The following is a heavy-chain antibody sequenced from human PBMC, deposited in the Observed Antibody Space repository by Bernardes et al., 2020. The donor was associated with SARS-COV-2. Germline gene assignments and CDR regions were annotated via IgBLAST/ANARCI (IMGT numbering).Heavy chain of an antibody. CDR2: ISWNSGSI. CDR3: AKEGNDY. D-gene: IGHD3-10*01. CDR1: GFTFDDYA. Sequence: GGSLRLSCAASGFTFDDYAMHWVRQAPGKGLEWVSGISWNSGSIGYADSVKGRFTISRDNAKNSLYLQMNSLRAEDTALYYCAKEGNDYWGQGTLVTVSS. V-gene: IGHV3-9*01. J-gene: IGHJ4*02.